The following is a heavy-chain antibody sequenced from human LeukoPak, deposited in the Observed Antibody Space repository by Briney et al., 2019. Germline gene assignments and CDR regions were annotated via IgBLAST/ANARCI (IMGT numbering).Heavy chain of an antibody. CDR1: GGSFSGYY. CDR3: ARGPCSSTSCYTASENGRPDY. CDR2: INHSGST. V-gene: IGHV4-34*01. Sequence: SETLSLTCAVYGGSFSGYYWSWIRQPPGKGLEWIGEINHSGSTNYNPSLKSRVTISVDTSKNQFSLKLSSVTAADTAVYYCARGPCSSTSCYTASENGRPDYWGQGTLVTVSS. D-gene: IGHD2-2*02. J-gene: IGHJ4*02.